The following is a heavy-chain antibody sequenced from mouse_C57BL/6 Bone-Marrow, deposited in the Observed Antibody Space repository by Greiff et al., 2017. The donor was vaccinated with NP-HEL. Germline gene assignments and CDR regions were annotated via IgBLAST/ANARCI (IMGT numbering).Heavy chain of an antibody. Sequence: VQLQQPGAELVKPGASVKLSCKASGYTFTSYWMQWVTQRPGQGLEWIGEIDPSDSYTNYNQKFKGKATLTVDTSSSTAYMQLSSLTSEDSAVYYWATFYYGSSYWYFDVWGTGTTVTVSS. J-gene: IGHJ1*03. CDR3: ATFYYGSSYWYFDV. D-gene: IGHD1-1*01. V-gene: IGHV1-50*01. CDR2: IDPSDSYT. CDR1: GYTFTSYW.